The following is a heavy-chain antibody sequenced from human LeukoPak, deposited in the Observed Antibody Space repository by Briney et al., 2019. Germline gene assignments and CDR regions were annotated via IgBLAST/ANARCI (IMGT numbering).Heavy chain of an antibody. CDR1: GYTLTELS. CDR2: FDPEDGET. CDR3: ATTGVAAAGTEGIGDYYYYYYMDV. J-gene: IGHJ6*03. D-gene: IGHD6-13*01. Sequence: ASVKVSCKVSGYTLTELSMHWVRHAPGKGLEWRGGFDPEDGETIYAQNFQGRVTMTEDTSTDTAYMELSSLRSEDTAVYYCATTGVAAAGTEGIGDYYYYYYMDVWGKGTTVTVSS. V-gene: IGHV1-24*01.